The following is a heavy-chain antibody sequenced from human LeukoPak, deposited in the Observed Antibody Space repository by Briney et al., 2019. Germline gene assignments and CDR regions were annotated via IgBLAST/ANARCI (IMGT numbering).Heavy chain of an antibody. CDR1: GFTFSDYW. D-gene: IGHD3-10*01. Sequence: GGSLRLSCAASGFTFSDYWMSWVRQAPGKGLEWVANIKRDGSEKYYVDSVKGRFTISRDYAKNSLYLQMDSLRAEDAAMYYCARGPGSGTGGMDVWGQGTTVTASS. J-gene: IGHJ6*02. CDR3: ARGPGSGTGGMDV. V-gene: IGHV3-7*01. CDR2: IKRDGSEK.